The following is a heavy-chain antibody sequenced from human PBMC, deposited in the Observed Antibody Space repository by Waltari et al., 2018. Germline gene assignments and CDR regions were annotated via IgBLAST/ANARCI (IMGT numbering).Heavy chain of an antibody. J-gene: IGHJ4*02. CDR3: IKETTPGGLDY. D-gene: IGHD1-7*01. Sequence: EVQLVESGGGLVQSGSSLRLSCAASGFTSNDYAMHWVRQTPGKGLGGVSGIYWNSDRIDYVDSVRGRFTISRDNAKNSLYLQMNSLRAEDTALYYCIKETTPGGLDYWGQGTLVTVSS. V-gene: IGHV3-9*02. CDR2: IYWNSDRI. CDR1: GFTSNDYA.